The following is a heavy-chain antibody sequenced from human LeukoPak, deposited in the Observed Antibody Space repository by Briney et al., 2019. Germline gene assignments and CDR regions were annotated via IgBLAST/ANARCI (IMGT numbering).Heavy chain of an antibody. D-gene: IGHD3-22*01. J-gene: IGHJ3*02. CDR2: IKQDGSEK. V-gene: IGHV3-7*01. CDR1: GFTFSIYW. CDR3: ARGDYYDSSGYYFGDAFDI. Sequence: GGSLRLSCAASGFTFSIYWMSWVRQAPGKGLEWVANIKQDGSEKYYVDSVKGRFTISRDNAKNSLYLQMNSLRAEDTAVYYCARGDYYDSSGYYFGDAFDIWGQGTMVTVSS.